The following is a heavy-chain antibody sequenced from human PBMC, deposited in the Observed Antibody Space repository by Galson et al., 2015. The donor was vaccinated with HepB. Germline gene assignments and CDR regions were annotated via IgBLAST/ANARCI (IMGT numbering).Heavy chain of an antibody. D-gene: IGHD3-22*01. CDR3: ARVDGDYYYDSNGYEDY. CDR2: INAGNGNT. V-gene: IGHV1-3*01. CDR1: GYTFTSYA. Sequence: SVKVSCKASGYTFTSYAMHWVRQAPGQRLEWMGWINAGNGNTKYSQKFQGRVTITRDTSASTAYMELSSLRSEDTAVYYCARVDGDYYYDSNGYEDYWGQGTLVTVSS. J-gene: IGHJ4*02.